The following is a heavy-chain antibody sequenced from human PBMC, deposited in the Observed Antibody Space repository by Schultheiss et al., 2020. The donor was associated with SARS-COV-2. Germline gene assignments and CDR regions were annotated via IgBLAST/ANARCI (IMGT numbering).Heavy chain of an antibody. CDR1: GFSLSTSGMC. D-gene: IGHD2-2*01. CDR3: AHSPEYCSSTSCYLGMNWFDP. CDR2: IDWDDDK. Sequence: SGPTLVKPTQTLTLTCTFSGFSLSTSGMCVSWIRRPPGKALEWLARIDWDDDKYYSTSLKTRLTISKDTSKNQVVLTMTNMDPVDTATYYCAHSPEYCSSTSCYLGMNWFDPWGQGTLVTVSS. V-gene: IGHV2-70*12. J-gene: IGHJ5*02.